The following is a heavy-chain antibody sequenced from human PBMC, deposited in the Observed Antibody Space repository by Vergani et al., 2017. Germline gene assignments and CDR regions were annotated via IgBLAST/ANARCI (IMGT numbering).Heavy chain of an antibody. Sequence: EVQLVESGGGLVQPGGSLRLSCAASGFTFSSYWMSWVRQAPGKGLEWVANIKQDGSEKYYVDSVKGRFTISRDNAKNSLYLQMNSLRAEDTAVYYCARVIWDSSGWYSFDDWGQGTLVTVSS. D-gene: IGHD6-19*01. CDR2: IKQDGSEK. CDR1: GFTFSSYW. V-gene: IGHV3-7*03. CDR3: ARVIWDSSGWYSFDD. J-gene: IGHJ4*02.